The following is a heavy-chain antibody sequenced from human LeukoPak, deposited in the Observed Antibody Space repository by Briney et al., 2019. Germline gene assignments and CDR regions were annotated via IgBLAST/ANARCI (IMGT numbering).Heavy chain of an antibody. CDR2: INPNSGGT. CDR3: ARDGIVTVPPYGMDV. D-gene: IGHD1-14*01. V-gene: IGHV1-2*02. CDR1: GYTFTGYY. Sequence: AASVKVSCKASGYTFTGYYMHWVRQAPGQGLEWMGWINPNSGGTNYAQKFQGRVTMTRDTSISTAYMELSRLRSDDTAVYYCARDGIVTVPPYGMDVWGQGTTVTVSS. J-gene: IGHJ6*02.